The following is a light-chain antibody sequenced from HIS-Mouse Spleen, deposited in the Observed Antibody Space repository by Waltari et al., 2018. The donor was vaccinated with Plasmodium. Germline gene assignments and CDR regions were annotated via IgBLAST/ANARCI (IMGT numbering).Light chain of an antibody. Sequence: SYELTQPPSESVSPGQTARITCSGAALPKNSHYWYQQKSGQAPVLVIYEDSKRPSGIPERFSGSSSGTMATLTISGAQVEDEADYYCYSTDSSGNHRVFGGGTKLTVL. CDR2: EDS. J-gene: IGLJ3*02. CDR3: YSTDSSGNHRV. V-gene: IGLV3-10*01. CDR1: ALPKNS.